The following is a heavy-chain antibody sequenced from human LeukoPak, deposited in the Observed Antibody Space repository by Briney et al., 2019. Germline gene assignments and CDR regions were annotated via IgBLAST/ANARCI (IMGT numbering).Heavy chain of an antibody. V-gene: IGHV1-2*02. Sequence: ASVKVSCKASGYTFTGYYMHWVRQAPGQGLEWMGWINPNSGGTNYAQKFQGRVTMTRDKSISTAYMELSRLRSDDTAVCYCAREGLGNSQYDYWGQGTLVTVSS. CDR2: INPNSGGT. CDR3: AREGLGNSQYDY. J-gene: IGHJ4*02. CDR1: GYTFTGYY. D-gene: IGHD3-16*01.